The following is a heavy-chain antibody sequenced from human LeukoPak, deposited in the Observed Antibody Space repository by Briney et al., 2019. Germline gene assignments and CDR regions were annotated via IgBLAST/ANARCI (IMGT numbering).Heavy chain of an antibody. J-gene: IGHJ4*02. Sequence: ASVKLSCKASGYSITSNYIHWVRQAPGQGLEWMGMIYPRDGSTSYAQKFQGRVTVTRDTSTSTVHMELSGLRSEDTAVYYCARDQEAFDYWGQGTLVTVSS. CDR1: GYSITSNY. CDR2: IYPRDGST. CDR3: ARDQEAFDY. V-gene: IGHV1-46*01.